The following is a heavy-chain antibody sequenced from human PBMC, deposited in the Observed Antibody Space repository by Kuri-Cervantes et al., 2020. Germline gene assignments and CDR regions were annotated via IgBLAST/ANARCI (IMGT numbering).Heavy chain of an antibody. D-gene: IGHD2-2*01. V-gene: IGHV3-30*03. Sequence: GESLKISCAASGFTFSKYGMHWVRQAPGKGLEWVAVISNDGNNKFYADSVKGRFTISRDNSKNTLYLQMNSLRDEDTAVYYCARAVHQLLIDYWGQGTLVTVSS. CDR3: ARAVHQLLIDY. CDR2: ISNDGNNK. J-gene: IGHJ4*02. CDR1: GFTFSKYG.